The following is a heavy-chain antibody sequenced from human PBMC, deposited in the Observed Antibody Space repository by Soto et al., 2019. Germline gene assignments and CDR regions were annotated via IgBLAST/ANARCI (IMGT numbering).Heavy chain of an antibody. V-gene: IGHV3-23*01. D-gene: IGHD1-1*01. J-gene: IGHJ4*02. CDR2: IGGSDLST. Sequence: VQLLESGGGLVQPGRSLRLSCVASGLTFSRAGLSWVRQPPGKGLEWVAAIGGSDLSTHYVDSVKGRFTISRDSSKNTMYLQTNSLSAEDTAVFYCVTLSWNYWGQGTLFTVST. CDR3: VTLSWNY. CDR1: GLTFSRAG.